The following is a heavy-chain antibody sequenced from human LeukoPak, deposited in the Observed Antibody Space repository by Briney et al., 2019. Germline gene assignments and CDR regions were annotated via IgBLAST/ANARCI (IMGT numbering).Heavy chain of an antibody. CDR3: ARFPASGEMAYYFDY. J-gene: IGHJ4*02. CDR1: GGSISSYY. V-gene: IGHV4-59*01. Sequence: SETLPLTCTVSGGSISSYYWSWIRQPPGKGLEWIGYIYYSGSTNYNPSLKSRVTISVDTSKNQFSLKLSSVTAADTAVYYCARFPASGEMAYYFDYWGQGTLVTVSS. D-gene: IGHD5-24*01. CDR2: IYYSGST.